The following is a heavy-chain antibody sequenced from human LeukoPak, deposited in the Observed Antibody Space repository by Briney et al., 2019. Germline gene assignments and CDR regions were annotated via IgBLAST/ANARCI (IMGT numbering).Heavy chain of an antibody. CDR3: ARDSSGDAFDI. CDR2: ISSSGSTI. D-gene: IGHD3-22*01. CDR1: GFTFSSYE. Sequence: PGGSLRLSCAASGFTFSSYEMNWVRQAPGKGLEWVSYISSSGSTIYYADSVKGRFTISRDNAKNSPYLQMNSLRAEDTAVYYCARDSSGDAFDIWGQGTMVTVSS. V-gene: IGHV3-48*03. J-gene: IGHJ3*02.